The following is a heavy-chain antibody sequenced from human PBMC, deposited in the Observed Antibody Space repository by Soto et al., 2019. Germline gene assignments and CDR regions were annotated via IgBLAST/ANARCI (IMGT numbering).Heavy chain of an antibody. Sequence: GGPLRLSCAASGFTFSRYAMSWVRQAPGKGLEWVSAISGSGGSTYYADSVKGRFTISRDNSKNTLYLQMNSLRAEDTAVYYCAKDSHDGYSYGHNIYCFDYWGQGPLFTVSP. J-gene: IGHJ4*02. CDR2: ISGSGGST. D-gene: IGHD5-18*01. CDR1: GFTFSRYA. CDR3: AKDSHDGYSYGHNIYCFDY. V-gene: IGHV3-23*01.